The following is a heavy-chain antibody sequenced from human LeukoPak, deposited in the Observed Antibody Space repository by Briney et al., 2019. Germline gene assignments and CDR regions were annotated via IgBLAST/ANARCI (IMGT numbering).Heavy chain of an antibody. Sequence: GGPLRLSCAASGITFSSHAMSWVRQAPGKGLEWVSLISGSGGHTYYGGSVKGRFTISRDNSTNRLYLQMNSLRPEDTAVYYCAKGGAATMRDGYNYYYYYMEVWGRGTTVTVSS. CDR2: ISGSGGHT. CDR3: AKGGAATMRDGYNYYYYYMEV. D-gene: IGHD5-24*01. CDR1: GITFSSHA. J-gene: IGHJ6*03. V-gene: IGHV3-23*01.